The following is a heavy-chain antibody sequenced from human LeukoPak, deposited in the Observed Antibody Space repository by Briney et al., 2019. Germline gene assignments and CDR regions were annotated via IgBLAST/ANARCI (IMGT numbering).Heavy chain of an antibody. V-gene: IGHV1-18*01. CDR2: ISAYNGNT. CDR3: ARERVHYDILTGYSPYGMDV. Sequence: ASVKVSCRASGGTFSSYAISWVRQAPGQGLEWMGWISAYNGNTNYAQKLQGRVTMTTDTSTSTAYMELRSLRSDDTAVYYCARERVHYDILTGYSPYGMDVWGQGTTVTVSS. J-gene: IGHJ6*02. D-gene: IGHD3-9*01. CDR1: GGTFSSYA.